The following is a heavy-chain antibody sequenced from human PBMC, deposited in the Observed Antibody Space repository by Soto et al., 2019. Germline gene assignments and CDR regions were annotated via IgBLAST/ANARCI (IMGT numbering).Heavy chain of an antibody. J-gene: IGHJ4*02. V-gene: IGHV3-30-3*01. Sequence: QVQLVESGGGVVQPGRSLRLSCAASGFTLSSYAMHWVRQAPGKGLEWVAVISYDGSNKYYADSVKGRFTISRDNSKNTLYLQMNSLRAEDTAVYYCARDKKLYFDYWGQGTLVTVSS. CDR2: ISYDGSNK. CDR1: GFTLSSYA. CDR3: ARDKKLYFDY. D-gene: IGHD2-15*01.